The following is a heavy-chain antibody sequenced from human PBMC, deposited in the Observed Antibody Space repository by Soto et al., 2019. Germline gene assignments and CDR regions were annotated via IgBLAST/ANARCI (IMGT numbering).Heavy chain of an antibody. Sequence: QVQLQESGPGLVKPSQTLSLTCTVSGGSISSGGYYWSWIRQHPGKGLEWIGYIYYSGSTYYNQSLKSRVTISVDTSKNQFSLKLSSVTAADTAVYYCARDVTAAAGRWVYYYGMDVWGQGTTVTVSS. J-gene: IGHJ6*02. CDR2: IYYSGST. D-gene: IGHD6-13*01. CDR1: GGSISSGGYY. V-gene: IGHV4-31*03. CDR3: ARDVTAAAGRWVYYYGMDV.